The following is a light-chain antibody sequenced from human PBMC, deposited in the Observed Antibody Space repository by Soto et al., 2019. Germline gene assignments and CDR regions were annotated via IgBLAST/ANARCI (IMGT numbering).Light chain of an antibody. V-gene: IGLV2-14*01. J-gene: IGLJ3*02. CDR3: SSYSSTNTLL. CDR1: SSDVGAYNY. Sequence: QSVLTQPASVSGSPGQSITISCTGTSSDVGAYNYVSWYQHHPGKAPKLMIYEVSNRPSGVSNRFSGSKSANTASLTISGLQAEDEADYYCSSYSSTNTLLFGGGTKLTVL. CDR2: EVS.